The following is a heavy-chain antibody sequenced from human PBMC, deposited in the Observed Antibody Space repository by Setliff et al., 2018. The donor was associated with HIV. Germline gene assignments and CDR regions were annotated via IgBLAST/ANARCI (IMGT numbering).Heavy chain of an antibody. Sequence: GGSLRLSCAASGFTFSKTWMTWVRQAPGKGLEWVGRIKSKTDGGTTDYAAPVKGRFTISRDDSKNTLSLQMNGLKTEDTAIYYCTTDLGSGRFSWNNNWGQGTLVTV. V-gene: IGHV3-15*01. CDR3: TTDLGSGRFSWNNN. CDR2: IKSKTDGGTT. J-gene: IGHJ4*02. D-gene: IGHD1-26*01. CDR1: GFTFSKTW.